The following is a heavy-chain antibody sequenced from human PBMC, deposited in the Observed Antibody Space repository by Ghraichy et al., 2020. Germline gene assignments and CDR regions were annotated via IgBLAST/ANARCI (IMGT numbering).Heavy chain of an antibody. J-gene: IGHJ3*02. CDR3: AKDPLSAGPTKGAFDI. V-gene: IGHV3-23*01. CDR2: ISGCGGST. CDR1: GFTFSSYA. D-gene: IGHD6-13*01. Sequence: GGSLRLSCAASGFTFSSYAMSWVRQAPGKGLEWVSAISGCGGSTYYADSVKGRFTISRDNSKNTLYLQMNSLRAEDTAVYYCAKDPLSAGPTKGAFDIWCQGTTFTVSS.